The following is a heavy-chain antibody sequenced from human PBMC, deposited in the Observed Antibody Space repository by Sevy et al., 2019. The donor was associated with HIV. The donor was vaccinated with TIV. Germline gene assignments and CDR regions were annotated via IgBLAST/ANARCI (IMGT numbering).Heavy chain of an antibody. J-gene: IGHJ4*02. CDR3: AREQITGAIPDYFDY. CDR1: GFTFSNYW. V-gene: IGHV3-7*01. CDR2: INQDGGEK. Sequence: GGSLRLSCAVSGFTFSNYWMSWVRQAPGKGLECVANINQDGGEKYYLDSVKGRFFVSRDNAKNSLYLQMDSLRAEDTAVYYCAREQITGAIPDYFDYWGQGTLVTVSS. D-gene: IGHD1-7*01.